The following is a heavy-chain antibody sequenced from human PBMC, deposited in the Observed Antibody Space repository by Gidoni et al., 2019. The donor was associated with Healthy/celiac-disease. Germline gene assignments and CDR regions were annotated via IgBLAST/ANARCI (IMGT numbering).Heavy chain of an antibody. Sequence: EVQLVETGGGLIQPGGSLRLSCAASGFTVSSNYMSWVRRAPGKGLEWVSIIYSGGSTYYADSVKGRFTISRDNSKNTLYLQMNSLRADDTAVYYCARGPVPAPDYYGMDVWGQGTTVTVSS. CDR3: ARGPVPAPDYYGMDV. CDR1: GFTVSSNY. V-gene: IGHV3-53*02. D-gene: IGHD2-2*01. CDR2: IYSGGST. J-gene: IGHJ6*02.